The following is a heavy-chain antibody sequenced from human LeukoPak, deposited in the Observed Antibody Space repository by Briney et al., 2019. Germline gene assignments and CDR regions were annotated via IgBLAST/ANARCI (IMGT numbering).Heavy chain of an antibody. Sequence: GGSLRLSCAASGFTFSNYWMHWVRQAPGKGLVWVSHINSDGSGTSYADSVKGRFTISRDNAKNTVYLQMNSLRAEDTAVYYCTRDRIRLGSDWGQGTMVTVSS. CDR2: INSDGSGT. CDR1: GFTFSNYW. D-gene: IGHD5-12*01. J-gene: IGHJ3*01. CDR3: TRDRIRLGSD. V-gene: IGHV3-74*01.